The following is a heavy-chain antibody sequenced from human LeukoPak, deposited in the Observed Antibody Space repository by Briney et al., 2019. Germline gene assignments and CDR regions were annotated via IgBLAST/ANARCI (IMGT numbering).Heavy chain of an antibody. D-gene: IGHD3-10*01. CDR2: ISGDGGST. V-gene: IGHV3-43*02. Sequence: PGGSLRLSCAASGFTFDDYAMHWVRQAPGKGLECVSLISGDGGSTYYADSVKGRFTISRDNSINSLYLQMNSLRTEDTALYYCAKDMSSMVRGVPDDYWGPGTLVTVSS. J-gene: IGHJ4*02. CDR1: GFTFDDYA. CDR3: AKDMSSMVRGVPDDY.